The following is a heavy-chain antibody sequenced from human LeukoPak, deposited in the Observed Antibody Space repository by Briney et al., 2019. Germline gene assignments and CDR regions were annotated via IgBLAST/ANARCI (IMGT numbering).Heavy chain of an antibody. CDR3: AREAQGCSITSCYFDS. J-gene: IGHJ4*02. V-gene: IGHV3-23*01. CDR2: ISGSGGNT. Sequence: GGSLRLSCAASGFTFSAYAMSWVRQAPGKGLEWVSTISGSGGNTYYADSVKGRFTISRDNSKNTLFLQMNSLRAEDTAVYYFAREAQGCSITSCYFDSWGQGTLVTVSS. D-gene: IGHD2-2*01. CDR1: GFTFSAYA.